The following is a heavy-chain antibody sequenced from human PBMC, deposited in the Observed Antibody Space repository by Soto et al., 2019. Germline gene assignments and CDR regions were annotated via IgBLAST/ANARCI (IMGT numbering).Heavy chain of an antibody. V-gene: IGHV3-64D*06. J-gene: IGHJ5*02. Sequence: GGSLRLSCSASGFTFSEYSMHWVRQAPGKGLQYVSTISSDGDITYYADSVRGRFTISRDNSKNTLYLQMNSLRPEDTAVYYCVKVSTFYDILTGYYSTNFFDPWGQGTLVTVSS. CDR3: VKVSTFYDILTGYYSTNFFDP. CDR1: GFTFSEYS. CDR2: ISSDGDIT. D-gene: IGHD3-9*01.